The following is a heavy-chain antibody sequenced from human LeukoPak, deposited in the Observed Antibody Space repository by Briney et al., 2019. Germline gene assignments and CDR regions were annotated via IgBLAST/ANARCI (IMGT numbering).Heavy chain of an antibody. CDR1: GFTSNNYA. CDR3: AKGQERGSIFSSLDS. J-gene: IGHJ4*02. V-gene: IGHV3-23*01. D-gene: IGHD6-6*01. CDR2: IVVSAYST. Sequence: PGGSLRLSCAASGFTSNNYAMSWVRQAPGKGLEWVSAIVVSAYSTYYADSVKGRFTISRDNSKNTVYLQMDGLRAEDTATYYCAKGQERGSIFSSLDSWGQGSLVIVSS.